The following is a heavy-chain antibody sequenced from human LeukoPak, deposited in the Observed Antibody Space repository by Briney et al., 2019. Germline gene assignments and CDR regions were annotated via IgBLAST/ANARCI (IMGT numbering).Heavy chain of an antibody. J-gene: IGHJ4*02. CDR1: GFAFSNYY. V-gene: IGHV1-46*01. D-gene: IGHD2-2*02. CDR2: IKASGDFR. Sequence: ASVKVSCKASGFAFSNYYMHWLRQAPGQGPEWMGAIKASGDFRKYAQKFQGRVTMTWDTSTSTVYMEVTSLRTEDTAVYFCAREASEYCTTTSCYTFDSWGQGTLVTVSS. CDR3: AREASEYCTTTSCYTFDS.